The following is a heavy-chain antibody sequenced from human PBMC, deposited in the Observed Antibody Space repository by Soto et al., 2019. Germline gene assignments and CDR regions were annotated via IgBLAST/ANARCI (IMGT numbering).Heavy chain of an antibody. V-gene: IGHV3-23*01. CDR3: AKTTNQLPLHDYGDRLDY. CDR1: GFLFSDYA. CDR2: ITNTGGRT. Sequence: GGSLRLSCSASGFLFSDYAMSWVRQAPGQGLECVSTITNTGGRTYYADSVKGRFTISRDNSRNTLYLQMSSLRAEDTAVYHCAKTTNQLPLHDYGDRLDYWGQGTLVTVSS. J-gene: IGHJ4*02. D-gene: IGHD4-17*01.